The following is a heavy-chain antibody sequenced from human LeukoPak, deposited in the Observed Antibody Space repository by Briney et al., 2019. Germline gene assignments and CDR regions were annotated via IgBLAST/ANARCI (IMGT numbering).Heavy chain of an antibody. CDR1: GGSISSYY. CDR3: AGCHLSSGWLRMDV. Sequence: SETLSLTCTVSGGSISSYYWSWIRQPPGKGLEWIGYIYYSGSTNCNPSLKSRVTISVDTSKNQFSLKLSSVTAADTAVYYCAGCHLSSGWLRMDVWGQGTTVTVSS. D-gene: IGHD6-19*01. CDR2: IYYSGST. V-gene: IGHV4-59*01. J-gene: IGHJ6*02.